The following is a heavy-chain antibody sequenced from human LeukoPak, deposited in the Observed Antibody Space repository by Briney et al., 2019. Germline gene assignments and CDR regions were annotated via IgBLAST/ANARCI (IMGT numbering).Heavy chain of an antibody. CDR1: GLTFRSYW. J-gene: IGHJ4*02. CDR2: INQEGSEK. D-gene: IGHD5-24*01. Sequence: GGSLRLSCAVSGLTFRSYWMSWVRQAPGKGPEWVANINQEGSEKYFVDSVRGRFTISRDNAENSLHLQMDTLRTEDTAVYYCARERDGRFFDYWGQGTLVTVSS. V-gene: IGHV3-7*01. CDR3: ARERDGRFFDY.